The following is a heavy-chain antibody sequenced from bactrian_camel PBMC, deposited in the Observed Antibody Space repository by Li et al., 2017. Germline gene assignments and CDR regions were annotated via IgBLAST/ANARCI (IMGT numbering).Heavy chain of an antibody. CDR1: GDTIGRYC. CDR2: IDSDGYA. J-gene: IGHJ4*01. CDR3: AADSDDCSGGSGDWY. D-gene: IGHD2*01. Sequence: QVQLVESGGGSVQAGGSLRLSCVASGDTIGRYCMGWFRRKEGGRREGVASIDSDGYASFAESVKGRFTISRDSTKTMLYLQMNSLKPEDTAMYHCAADSDDCSGGSGDWYWGPGTQVTVS. V-gene: IGHV3S53*01.